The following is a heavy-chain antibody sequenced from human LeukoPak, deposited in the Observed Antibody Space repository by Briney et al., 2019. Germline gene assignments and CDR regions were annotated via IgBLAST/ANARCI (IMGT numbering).Heavy chain of an antibody. D-gene: IGHD6-6*01. CDR3: ARSPGSSNSYFDY. CDR2: IYHSGST. CDR1: GGSISSGGYY. Sequence: SQTLSLTCTVSGGSISSGGYYWSWIRQPPGKGLEWIGYIYHSGSTYYNPSLKSRVTISVDRSKNQFSLKLSSVTAADTAVYYCARSPGSSNSYFDYWGQGTLVTVSS. V-gene: IGHV4-30-2*01. J-gene: IGHJ4*02.